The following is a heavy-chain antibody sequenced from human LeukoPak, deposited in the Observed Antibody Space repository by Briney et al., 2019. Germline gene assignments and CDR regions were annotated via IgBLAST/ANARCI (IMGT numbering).Heavy chain of an antibody. D-gene: IGHD3-16*01. CDR3: ASGGYYYYYGMDV. Sequence: PGGSLRLSCAASGFTVSSNYMNWVRQPPGKGLEWVSVIYSGGSTYYADSVKGRFTISRDNSKNTLYLQMNSLRAEDTAVYYCASGGYYYYYGMDVWGQGTTVTVSS. J-gene: IGHJ6*02. V-gene: IGHV3-53*01. CDR2: IYSGGST. CDR1: GFTVSSNY.